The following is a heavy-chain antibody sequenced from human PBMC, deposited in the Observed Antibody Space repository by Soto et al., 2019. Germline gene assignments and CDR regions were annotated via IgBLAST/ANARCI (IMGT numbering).Heavy chain of an antibody. CDR2: ISSSSSYT. D-gene: IGHD3-3*01. CDR1: GFTFSDYY. V-gene: IGHV3-11*06. Sequence: GGSLRLSCAASGFTFSDYYMSWIRQAPGKGREWVSYISSSSSYTNYAASVKGRFTISRDNAKNSLYLQMNSLRAEDTAVYYCARVHDFWSGYYHFDYWGQGTLVTVSS. J-gene: IGHJ4*02. CDR3: ARVHDFWSGYYHFDY.